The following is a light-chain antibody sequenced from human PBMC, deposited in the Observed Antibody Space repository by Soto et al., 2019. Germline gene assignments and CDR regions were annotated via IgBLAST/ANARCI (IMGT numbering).Light chain of an antibody. Sequence: DIQMTQSPSSLSASVGDRVTITCRASQSISSYLNWYQQKPGKAPKLLIYAASSLQSGVPPRFSGSGSGTDFSLTISSRRPEDVAAFYCQQSYSTPPTFGQGTKVEIK. J-gene: IGKJ1*01. CDR2: AAS. CDR3: QQSYSTPPT. V-gene: IGKV1-39*01. CDR1: QSISSY.